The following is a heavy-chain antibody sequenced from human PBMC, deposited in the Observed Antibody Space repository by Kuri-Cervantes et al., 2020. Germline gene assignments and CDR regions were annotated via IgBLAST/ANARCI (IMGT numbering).Heavy chain of an antibody. CDR2: IYTGGTI. CDR3: AKALGSGSYVYGMDV. V-gene: IGHV3-23*03. CDR1: GFTFSSYA. J-gene: IGHJ6*02. D-gene: IGHD3-10*01. Sequence: GGSLRLSCAASGFTFSSYAMSWVRQAPGKGLEWVSVIYTGGTIYYVDSVKGRFTISRDNAKNSLYLQMNSLRAEDTALYYCAKALGSGSYVYGMDVWGQGTTVTVSS.